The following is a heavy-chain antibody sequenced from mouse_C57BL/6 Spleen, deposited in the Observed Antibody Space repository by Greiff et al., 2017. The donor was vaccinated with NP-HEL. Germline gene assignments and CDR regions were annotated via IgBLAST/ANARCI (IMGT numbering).Heavy chain of an antibody. D-gene: IGHD1-1*01. J-gene: IGHJ4*01. V-gene: IGHV14-2*01. CDR1: GFNIKDYY. CDR2: IDPEDGET. CDR3: ASYGSSSYYAMDY. Sequence: EVKLVESGAELVKPGASVKLSCTASGFNIKDYYMHWVKQRTEQGLEWIGRIDPEDGETKYAPKFQGKATITADTSSNTAYLQLSSLTSEDTAVYYCASYGSSSYYAMDYWGQGTSVTVSS.